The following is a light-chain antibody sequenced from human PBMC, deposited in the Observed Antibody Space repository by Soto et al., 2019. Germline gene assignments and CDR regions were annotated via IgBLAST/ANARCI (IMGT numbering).Light chain of an antibody. CDR1: SSNIGSHA. CDR2: TTN. CDR3: AAWDGSLNVYV. Sequence: QSALTQPPSASGTPGQRVTISCSGSSSNIGSHAVNWYRQLPGTAPKLLIYTTNQRPAGVPARFSGSKSGTSASLAISGLXSEDEADYYCAAWDGSLNVYVFGTGTKVTVL. V-gene: IGLV1-44*01. J-gene: IGLJ1*01.